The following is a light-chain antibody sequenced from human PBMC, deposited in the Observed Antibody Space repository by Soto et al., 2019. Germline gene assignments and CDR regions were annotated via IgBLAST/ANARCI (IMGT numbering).Light chain of an antibody. CDR1: QSVSSY. CDR3: QQRSNWPLT. J-gene: IGKJ4*01. CDR2: DAS. V-gene: IGKV3-11*01. Sequence: EIVLTQSPATLSLSPGERATLSCWASQSVSSYLAWYRQKPGQAPRLLVYDASKRATGIPARFSGSGSGTDFTLTISSLEPEDFAVYYCQQRSNWPLTFGGGTKVHIK.